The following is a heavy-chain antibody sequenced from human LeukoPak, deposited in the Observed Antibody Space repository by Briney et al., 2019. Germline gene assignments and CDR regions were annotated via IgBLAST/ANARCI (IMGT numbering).Heavy chain of an antibody. CDR3: ARDRVYDFWGGYPNWFDP. CDR2: INHSGST. Sequence: SETLSLTCAVYGGSFSGYYWSWIRQPPGKGLEWIGEINHSGSTNYNPALKSRVTISVDTSKNQCSLKLSSVTAADTAVYYCARDRVYDFWGGYPNWFDPWGQGTLVTVSS. D-gene: IGHD3-3*01. CDR1: GGSFSGYY. V-gene: IGHV4-34*01. J-gene: IGHJ5*02.